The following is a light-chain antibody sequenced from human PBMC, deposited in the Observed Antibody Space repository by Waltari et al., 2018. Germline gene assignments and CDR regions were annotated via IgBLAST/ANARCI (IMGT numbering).Light chain of an antibody. CDR1: SNAVGLYNL. CDR2: EVN. Sequence: QSALTQPASVSGSPGQSITISCTGTSNAVGLYNLVSCYQQHPGKVPTLIIYEVNTRPSGVSNRFSGSKSGNTASLTVSGLLAEDEADYFCSSYTTHTPVVFGGGTKLTVL. J-gene: IGLJ3*02. CDR3: SSYTTHTPVV. V-gene: IGLV2-23*02.